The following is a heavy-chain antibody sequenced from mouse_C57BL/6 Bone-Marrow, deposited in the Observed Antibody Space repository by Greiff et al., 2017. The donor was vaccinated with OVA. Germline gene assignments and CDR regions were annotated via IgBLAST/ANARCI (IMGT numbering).Heavy chain of an antibody. CDR1: GYTFTSYW. Sequence: QVQLQQPGAELVKPGASVKLSCKASGYTFTSYWMHWVKQRPGQGLEWIGMIHPNSGSTNYNEKFKSKATLTVDKSSSTAYMQLSSLTSEESAVYYCASLYGSSPNWYFDVWGTGTTVTVSS. CDR2: IHPNSGST. V-gene: IGHV1-64*01. CDR3: ASLYGSSPNWYFDV. J-gene: IGHJ1*03. D-gene: IGHD1-1*01.